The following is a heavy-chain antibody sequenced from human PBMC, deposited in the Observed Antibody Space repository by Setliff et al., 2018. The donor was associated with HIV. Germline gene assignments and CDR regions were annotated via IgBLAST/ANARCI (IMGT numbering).Heavy chain of an antibody. CDR2: ISSSGSTINV. V-gene: IGHV3-11*01. D-gene: IGHD6-13*01. CDR3: AKRLAGSNTWYHFDT. CDR1: GFTFSDDY. J-gene: IGHJ4*02. Sequence: PGGSLRLSCAASGFTFSDDYMSWIRQAPGKGLEWVSYISSSGSTINVYYADSVKGRFTISRDNSKNTLYLQLNSLSAEDTAIYYCAKRLAGSNTWYHFDTWGQGTLVTVSS.